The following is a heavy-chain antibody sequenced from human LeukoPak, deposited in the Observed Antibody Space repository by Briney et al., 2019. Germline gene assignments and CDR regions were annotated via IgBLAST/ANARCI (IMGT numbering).Heavy chain of an antibody. CDR3: ARRFGEGEFDY. Sequence: GGSLRLSCAASKFTFSNYDMSWVRQAPGKGLEWVSFIDGDGGSTYYADSVKGRFTISRDNSKNTLYLQMNSLRAEDTAVYYCARRFGEGEFDYWGQGTLVTVSS. V-gene: IGHV3-23*01. J-gene: IGHJ4*02. D-gene: IGHD3-10*01. CDR1: KFTFSNYD. CDR2: IDGDGGST.